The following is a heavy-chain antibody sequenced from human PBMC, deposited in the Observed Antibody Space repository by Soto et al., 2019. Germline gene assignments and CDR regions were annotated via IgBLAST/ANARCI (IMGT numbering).Heavy chain of an antibody. CDR1: GGSISSSSYY. Sequence: LQLQESGPRLVKPSETLSLTCTVSGGSISSSSYYWGWIRQPPGKGLEWIGSIYYSGSTYYNPSLKSRVTMSVDTSKDQFSLKLSSVTAADTAVYYCATAYFFGAGSAYWCQGTLVTVSS. J-gene: IGHJ4*02. CDR3: ATAYFFGAGSAY. V-gene: IGHV4-39*01. CDR2: IYYSGST. D-gene: IGHD3-10*01.